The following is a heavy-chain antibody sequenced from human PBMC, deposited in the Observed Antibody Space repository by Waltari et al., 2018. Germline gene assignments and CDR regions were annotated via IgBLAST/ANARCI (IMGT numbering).Heavy chain of an antibody. D-gene: IGHD3-10*01. Sequence: ESGGGVVRPGGSLRLSCAASGFTFDDYGMSWVRQAPGKGLEWVSGINWNGGSTGYADSVKGRFTISRDNAKNSLYLQMNSLRAEDTALYHCAKGGSGLPPYFFDSWGQGTLVTVSS. CDR2: INWNGGST. J-gene: IGHJ4*02. CDR3: AKGGSGLPPYFFDS. CDR1: GFTFDDYG. V-gene: IGHV3-20*01.